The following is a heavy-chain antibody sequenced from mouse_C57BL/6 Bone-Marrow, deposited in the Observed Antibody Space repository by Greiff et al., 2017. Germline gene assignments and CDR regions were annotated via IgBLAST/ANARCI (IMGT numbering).Heavy chain of an antibody. D-gene: IGHD2-4*01. CDR2: ISSGSSTI. J-gene: IGHJ1*03. CDR1: GFTFSDYG. Sequence: EVQLVESGGGLVKPGGSLKLPCAASGFTFSDYGMHWVRQAPEKGLEWVAYISSGSSTIYYADTVKGRFTTARDNAKNTLFLQMTSLRAEDTAMYYCARCTMITDFDDWGTGTTVTVSS. V-gene: IGHV5-17*01. CDR3: ARCTMITDFDD.